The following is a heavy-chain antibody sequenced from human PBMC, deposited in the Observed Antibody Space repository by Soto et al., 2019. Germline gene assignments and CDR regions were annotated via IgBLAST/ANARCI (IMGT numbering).Heavy chain of an antibody. Sequence: GGSLRLSCAASGVTFSSYAMSWVRQAPGKGLEWVSAISGSGGSTYYADSVKGRFTISRDNSKNTLYLQMNSLRAEDTAVYYCAKDLIVVVVAATDYSNCFDYWGQGTLVTVSS. D-gene: IGHD2-15*01. V-gene: IGHV3-23*01. CDR1: GVTFSSYA. CDR3: AKDLIVVVVAATDYSNCFDY. CDR2: ISGSGGST. J-gene: IGHJ4*02.